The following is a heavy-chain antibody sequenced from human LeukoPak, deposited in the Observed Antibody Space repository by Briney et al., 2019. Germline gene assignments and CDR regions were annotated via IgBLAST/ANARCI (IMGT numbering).Heavy chain of an antibody. J-gene: IGHJ6*03. V-gene: IGHV3-23*01. Sequence: PGGSLRLSCAASGFTFSSYAMSWVRQAPGKGLEWVSAISGSGGSTYYADSVKGRFTISRDNSKNTLYLQMNSLRAEDTAVYYCAKAEEGATIYYYYYCMDVWGKGTTVTVSS. CDR1: GFTFSSYA. CDR2: ISGSGGST. D-gene: IGHD1-26*01. CDR3: AKAEEGATIYYYYYCMDV.